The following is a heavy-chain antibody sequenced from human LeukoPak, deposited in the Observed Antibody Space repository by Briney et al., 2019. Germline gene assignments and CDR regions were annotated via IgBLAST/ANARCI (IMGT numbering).Heavy chain of an antibody. CDR1: GGSISSYH. D-gene: IGHD3-10*01. Sequence: KASETLSLTCTVSGGSISSYHWSWIRQPPGKGLEWIGYIYYSGSTNYNPSLKSRVTISVDTSKNQFSLKLSSVTAADTAVYYCASGYYYMDVWGKGTTVTVSS. V-gene: IGHV4-59*01. CDR3: ASGYYYMDV. J-gene: IGHJ6*03. CDR2: IYYSGST.